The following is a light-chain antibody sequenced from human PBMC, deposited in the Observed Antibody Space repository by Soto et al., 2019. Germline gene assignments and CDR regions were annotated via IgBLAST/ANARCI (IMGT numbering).Light chain of an antibody. V-gene: IGLV1-40*01. CDR2: GNT. CDR1: SSNIGAGYD. CDR3: QSDDSSLSGSYV. Sequence: QSVLTPPPSVSGAPGQRATISCTGSSSNIGAGYDVHWYQQLPGAAPKLLISGNTNRPSGVPYRFSGSKSVTSASLAITGLQAEDEGDYYCQSDDSSLSGSYVFGTGTKVTVL. J-gene: IGLJ1*01.